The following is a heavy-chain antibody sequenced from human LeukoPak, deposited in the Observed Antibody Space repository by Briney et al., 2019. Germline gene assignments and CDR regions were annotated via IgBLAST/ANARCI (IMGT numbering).Heavy chain of an antibody. J-gene: IGHJ3*02. V-gene: IGHV3-11*04. Sequence: GGSLRLSCAASGFTFSDYYMSWIRQAPGKGLEWVSYISSSGSTIYYADSVKGRFTISRDNSKNTLYLQMNSLRAEDTAVYYCAKYANYYDSSGYYRDDAFDIWGQGTMVTVSS. CDR3: AKYANYYDSSGYYRDDAFDI. D-gene: IGHD3-22*01. CDR1: GFTFSDYY. CDR2: ISSSGSTI.